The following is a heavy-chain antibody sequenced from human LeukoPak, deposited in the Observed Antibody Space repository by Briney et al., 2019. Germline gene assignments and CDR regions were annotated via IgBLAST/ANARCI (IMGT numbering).Heavy chain of an antibody. Sequence: SETLSLTCTVSGYPISSGYYWGWIRQPPGKGLEWIGSIYHSGSTYYNPSLKSRVTISVDTSKNQFSLKLSSVTAADTAVYYCARTDAPRGSSWYSYWGQGTLVTVSS. CDR2: IYHSGST. CDR3: ARTDAPRGSSWYSY. CDR1: GYPISSGYY. J-gene: IGHJ4*02. V-gene: IGHV4-38-2*02. D-gene: IGHD6-13*01.